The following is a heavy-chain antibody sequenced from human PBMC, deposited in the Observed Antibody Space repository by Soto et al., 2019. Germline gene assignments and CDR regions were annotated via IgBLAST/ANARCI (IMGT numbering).Heavy chain of an antibody. Sequence: QVQLVQSGAEVKKPGSSVKVSCKASGGTFSSYAISWVRQAPGQGLEWMGGIIPIFGTANYAQKFQGRVTIPADDSTSTAYMELSRLRSEDTAVYYCARVSRSQWGAQRTAMVPYDYYYYGMDVWGQGTTVTVSS. J-gene: IGHJ6*02. CDR1: GGTFSSYA. CDR3: ARVSRSQWGAQRTAMVPYDYYYYGMDV. D-gene: IGHD5-18*01. CDR2: IIPIFGTA. V-gene: IGHV1-69*01.